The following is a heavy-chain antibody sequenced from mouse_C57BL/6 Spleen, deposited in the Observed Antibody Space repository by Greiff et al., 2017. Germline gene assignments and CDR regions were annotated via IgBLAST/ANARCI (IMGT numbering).Heavy chain of an antibody. V-gene: IGHV1-59*01. Sequence: QVQLQQPGAELVRPGTSVKLSCKASGYTFTSYWMHWVKQRPGQGLEWIGVIDPSDSYTNYNQKFKGKATLTVDPSSSTAYMQLSSLTSEDSAVYYCARDYSNYNWYFDVWGTGTTVTVSS. J-gene: IGHJ1*03. CDR2: IDPSDSYT. D-gene: IGHD2-5*01. CDR1: GYTFTSYW. CDR3: ARDYSNYNWYFDV.